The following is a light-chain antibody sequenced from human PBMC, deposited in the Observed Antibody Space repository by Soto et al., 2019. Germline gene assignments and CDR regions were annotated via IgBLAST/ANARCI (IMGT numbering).Light chain of an antibody. J-gene: IGLJ1*01. CDR2: EVS. V-gene: IGLV2-14*01. CDR3: IAYTGSSTSYV. Sequence: QSALTQPASVCGSPGQSITISCSGTSSDVGSYDHVAWYQQFPGKTPKLTIYEVSNRPSGVSSRFSGSKSGNTASLTISGLQAEDEADYYCIAYTGSSTSYVFGTGTKLTVL. CDR1: SSDVGSYDH.